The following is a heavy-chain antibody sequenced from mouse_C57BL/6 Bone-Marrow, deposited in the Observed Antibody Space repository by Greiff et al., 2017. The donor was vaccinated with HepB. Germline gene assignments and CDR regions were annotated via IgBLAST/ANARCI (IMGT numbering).Heavy chain of an antibody. Sequence: VQLQQSGPVLVKPGASVKMSCKASGYTFTDYYMNWVKQSHGKSRGLVGVINPYNGGTSYNQKFKGKATLTVDKSSSTAYMELNSLTSEDSAVYYCARWDYYGSSYGYFDVWGTGTTVTVSS. V-gene: IGHV1-19*01. CDR3: ARWDYYGSSYGYFDV. J-gene: IGHJ1*03. CDR1: GYTFTDYY. CDR2: INPYNGGT. D-gene: IGHD1-1*01.